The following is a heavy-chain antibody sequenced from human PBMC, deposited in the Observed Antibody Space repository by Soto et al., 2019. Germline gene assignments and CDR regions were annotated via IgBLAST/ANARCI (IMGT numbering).Heavy chain of an antibody. V-gene: IGHV1-69*01. J-gene: IGHJ4*02. CDR3: AIGSTYSGEFEY. CDR2: FIPIVGTA. CDR1: GGTLSSYA. D-gene: IGHD1-26*01. Sequence: QVPLVQSGAEVKKPGSSVKVSCKASGGTLSSYAVTWVRQAPGQGLEWVGGFIPIVGTADYAQNFQGRVTIAADESSTTGYMELSSLRSEDTGVYYCAIGSTYSGEFEYWGQGTLVTVSS.